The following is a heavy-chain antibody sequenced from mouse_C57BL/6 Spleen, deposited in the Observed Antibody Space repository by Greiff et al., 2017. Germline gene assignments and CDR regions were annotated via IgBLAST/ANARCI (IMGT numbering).Heavy chain of an antibody. Sequence: VQLVESGAELVRPGASVTLSCKASGYTFTDYEMHWVKQTPVHGLEWIGAIDPETGGTAYNQKFKGKAILTADKSSSTAYMELRSLTSEDSAVYYCTRETTVVATEYFDYWGQGTTLTVSS. V-gene: IGHV1-15*01. J-gene: IGHJ2*01. CDR3: TRETTVVATEYFDY. D-gene: IGHD1-1*01. CDR2: IDPETGGT. CDR1: GYTFTDYE.